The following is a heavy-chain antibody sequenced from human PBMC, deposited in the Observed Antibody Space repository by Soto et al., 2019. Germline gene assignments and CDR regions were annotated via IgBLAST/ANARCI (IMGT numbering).Heavy chain of an antibody. D-gene: IGHD1-26*01. CDR1: ESTVSRDW. V-gene: IGHV3-7*04. CDR3: SGGVGDAF. Sequence: EVHLVESGGGLVQTGGSLRLSCAIFESTVSRDWMNWVRQAPGKGREWVDHINQDGSEKYYVDSVKGRFTIPRDNAKKSLYLHMNSLRPADTAMYYCSGGVGDAFWGQGTLVTVSS. J-gene: IGHJ4*02. CDR2: INQDGSEK.